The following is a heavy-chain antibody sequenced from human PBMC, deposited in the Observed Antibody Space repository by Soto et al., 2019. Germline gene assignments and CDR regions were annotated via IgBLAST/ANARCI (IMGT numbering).Heavy chain of an antibody. V-gene: IGHV4-30-4*01. CDR2: IYYTGNT. J-gene: IGHJ4*02. CDR3: ARATYDSSTYYLDY. Sequence: QVQLQESGPGLVKPSQTLSLTCTVSGASISGGDYYWTWIRQPPGKGLEWIGSIYYTGNTYSNPSLESRLSISVDPSNNQFALRLTSVPDPDTAIYYFARATYDSSTYYLDYWGQGTLVTVSS. CDR1: GASISGGDYY. D-gene: IGHD3-22*01.